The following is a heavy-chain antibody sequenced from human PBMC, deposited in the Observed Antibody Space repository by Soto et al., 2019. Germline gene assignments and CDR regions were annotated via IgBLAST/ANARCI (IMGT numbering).Heavy chain of an antibody. D-gene: IGHD3-10*01. J-gene: IGHJ5*02. CDR1: GGSISSGGYY. Sequence: PSETLSLTCTDSGGSISSGGYYWSWIRQHPGKGLEWIGYIYYSGSTYYNPSLKSRVTISVDTSKNQFSLKLSSVTAADTAVYYCARDGITMVRGVRLRGFDPWGQGTLVTVS. CDR3: ARDGITMVRGVRLRGFDP. V-gene: IGHV4-31*03. CDR2: IYYSGST.